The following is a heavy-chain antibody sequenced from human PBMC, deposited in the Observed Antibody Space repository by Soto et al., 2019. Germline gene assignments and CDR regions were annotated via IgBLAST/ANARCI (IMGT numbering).Heavy chain of an antibody. CDR3: ARRVVPASPTRFYYSYAMDV. V-gene: IGHV1-18*01. Sequence: ASVKVSCKASGYTFTSYGISWVRQAPGQGLEWMGWISAYNGNTNYAQKLQGRVTMTTDTSTSTAYMELRSLRSDDTAVYYCARRVVPASPTRFYYSYAMDVWGQATTLTGS. D-gene: IGHD2-2*01. J-gene: IGHJ6*02. CDR2: ISAYNGNT. CDR1: GYTFTSYG.